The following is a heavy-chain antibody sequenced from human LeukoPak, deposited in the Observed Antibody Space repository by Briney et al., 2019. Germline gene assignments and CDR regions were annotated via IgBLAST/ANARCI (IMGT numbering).Heavy chain of an antibody. J-gene: IGHJ4*02. CDR3: ARDVGEYCSSTNCYASHY. CDR1: GYTFTSYG. CDR2: ISVYKGDT. Sequence: ASVKVSCKASGYTFTSYGITWVRQAPGQGLEWMGWISVYKGDTKYAQKLQGRVTMTTDTSTSTAYMELRSLRADDTAVYYCARDVGEYCSSTNCYASHYWGQGTLVTVSS. D-gene: IGHD2-2*01. V-gene: IGHV1-18*01.